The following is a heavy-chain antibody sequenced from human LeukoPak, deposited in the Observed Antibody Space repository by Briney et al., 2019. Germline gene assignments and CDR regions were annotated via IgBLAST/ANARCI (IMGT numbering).Heavy chain of an antibody. V-gene: IGHV3-21*01. D-gene: IGHD2/OR15-2a*01. CDR2: ISSSSSYI. J-gene: IGHJ4*02. Sequence: GGSLRLSCAASGFTFSSYSMNWVRQAPGKGLEWVSSISSSSSYIYYADSVKGRFTISRDNAKNSLYLQMNSLRAEDTAVYYCARVSFCPRCHFDYWGQGTPVTVSS. CDR3: ARVSFCPRCHFDY. CDR1: GFTFSSYS.